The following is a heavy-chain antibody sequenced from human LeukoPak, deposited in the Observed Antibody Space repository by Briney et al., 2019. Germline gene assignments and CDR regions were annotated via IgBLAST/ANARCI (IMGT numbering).Heavy chain of an antibody. J-gene: IGHJ4*02. CDR2: ISGGGETT. CDR1: GFTFNNYA. V-gene: IGHV3-23*01. D-gene: IGHD2-15*01. Sequence: GGSLRLSCAASGFTFNNYAMNWVRQAPGKGLEWVSSISGGGETTYYADSAKGRFTISRDNSQNTLYLQMNSLRAEDTAVYYCARGYCSGGSCYSCFDYWGQGTLVTVSS. CDR3: ARGYCSGGSCYSCFDY.